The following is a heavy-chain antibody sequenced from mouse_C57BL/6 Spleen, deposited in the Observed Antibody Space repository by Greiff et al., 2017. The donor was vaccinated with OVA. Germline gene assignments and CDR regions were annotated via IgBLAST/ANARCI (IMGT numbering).Heavy chain of an antibody. Sequence: QLQQPGTELVKPGASVKLSCKASGYTFTSYWMHWVKQRPGQGLEWIGNINPSNGGTNYNEKFKSKATLTVDKSSSTAYMQLSSLTSEDSAVYYCASVVATGDYAMDYWGQGTSVTVSS. V-gene: IGHV1-53*01. CDR2: INPSNGGT. CDR3: ASVVATGDYAMDY. J-gene: IGHJ4*01. CDR1: GYTFTSYW. D-gene: IGHD1-1*01.